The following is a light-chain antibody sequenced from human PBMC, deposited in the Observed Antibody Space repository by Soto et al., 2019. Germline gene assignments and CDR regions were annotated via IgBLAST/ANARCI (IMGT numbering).Light chain of an antibody. CDR3: QHYGSLVLT. J-gene: IGKJ4*01. Sequence: EIVLTQSPGTLSLSPGERATLSCRASQSVSSTYLAWYQQKPGQAPRLLIYGASSRATGIPDRFSGSGSGTDFNLTISRLEPEDFAVYYCQHYGSLVLTFGGGNKVEIK. V-gene: IGKV3-20*01. CDR2: GAS. CDR1: QSVSSTY.